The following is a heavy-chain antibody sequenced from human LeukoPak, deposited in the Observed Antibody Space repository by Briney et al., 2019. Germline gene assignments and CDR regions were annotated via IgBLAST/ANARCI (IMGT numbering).Heavy chain of an antibody. CDR1: GFTFSSYA. CDR2: ISGSGRST. V-gene: IGHV3-23*01. Sequence: GGSLRLSCAASGFTFSSYAMSWVRQAPGKGQEWVSAISGSGRSTYYADSVKGRFTISRDNSKDTLYLQMNSLRADDTAVYYCAKDRSYDFWSGYYDYWGQGTLVTVSS. J-gene: IGHJ4*02. D-gene: IGHD3-3*01. CDR3: AKDRSYDFWSGYYDY.